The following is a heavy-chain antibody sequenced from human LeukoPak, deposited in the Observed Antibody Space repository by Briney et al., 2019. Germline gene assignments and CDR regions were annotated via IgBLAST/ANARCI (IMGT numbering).Heavy chain of an antibody. J-gene: IGHJ4*02. V-gene: IGHV1-69*11. D-gene: IGHD4-17*01. CDR2: IIPILGTV. CDR3: ARGPNDYGDYTLNL. Sequence: ESSVKVSCKTSRGTFSKYPISWVRQAPGQGLEWMGRIIPILGTVNYAQNFQGRVTMTTDESTTTVYLGLRSLRSEDTAIYFCARGPNDYGDYTLNLWGQGTLITVSS. CDR1: RGTFSKYP.